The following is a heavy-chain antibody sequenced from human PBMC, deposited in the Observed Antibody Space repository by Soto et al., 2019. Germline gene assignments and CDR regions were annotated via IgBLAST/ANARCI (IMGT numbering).Heavy chain of an antibody. J-gene: IGHJ4*02. D-gene: IGHD4-17*01. CDR2: IDHSGST. CDR3: ARGMTMVTPYDD. V-gene: IGHV4-30-2*01. CDR1: GGSISSGGYS. Sequence: QLQMQESGSGLVKPSQTLSLTCAVSGGSISSGGYSWSWIRQPPGKGLEWIGYIDHSGSTYYNPSLKSRVSIALGWSQNQFSLKLSSVTAAVTALYYSARGMTMVTPYDDWGQGTLATVSS.